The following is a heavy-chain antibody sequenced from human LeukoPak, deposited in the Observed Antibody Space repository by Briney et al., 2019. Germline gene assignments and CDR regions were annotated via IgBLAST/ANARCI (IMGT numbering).Heavy chain of an antibody. CDR1: GGTFSSYA. CDR2: IIPIFGTA. V-gene: IGHV1-69*13. D-gene: IGHD3-22*01. Sequence: SVKVSCKASGGTFSSYAISWVRQAPGQGLEWMGGIIPIFGTANYAQKFQGRVTITADESTSAAYMELSSLRSEDTAVYYCARDGGNHYYHSTTSSWDYWGQGTLVTVSS. J-gene: IGHJ4*02. CDR3: ARDGGNHYYHSTTSSWDY.